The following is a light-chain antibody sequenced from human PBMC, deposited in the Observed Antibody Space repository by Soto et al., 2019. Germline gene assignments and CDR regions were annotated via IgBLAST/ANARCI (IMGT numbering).Light chain of an antibody. CDR3: QQYYSTPT. V-gene: IGKV4-1*01. Sequence: DIVMTQSPDSLAVSLGERATFNCKSSQSVLYSSTNKNYLAWYQQKPGQPPKLLIYWASTRESGVPDRFSGSGSGTDFTLTISSLQAEDVAVYYCQQYYSTPTFGQGTKVEIK. CDR2: WAS. J-gene: IGKJ1*01. CDR1: QSVLYSSTNKNY.